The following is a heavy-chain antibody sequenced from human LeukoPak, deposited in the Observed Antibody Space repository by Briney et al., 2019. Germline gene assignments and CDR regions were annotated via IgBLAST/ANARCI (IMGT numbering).Heavy chain of an antibody. CDR1: GFTFDDYG. CDR2: INWNGGST. V-gene: IGHV3-20*04. D-gene: IGHD1-26*01. CDR3: ARRVGASYSYYYYYMDV. J-gene: IGHJ6*03. Sequence: GGSLRLSCAASGFTFDDYGMSWVRQAPGKGLEWVSGINWNGGSTGYADSVKGRFTISRDNAKNSLYLQMNSLRAEDTALYYCARRVGASYSYYYYYMDVWGKGTTVTVSS.